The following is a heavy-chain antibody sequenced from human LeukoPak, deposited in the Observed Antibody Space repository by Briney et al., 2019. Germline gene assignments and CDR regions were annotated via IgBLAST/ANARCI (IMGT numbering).Heavy chain of an antibody. CDR2: ISYDGSNK. Sequence: GGSLRLSCVASGFTFSTYAMHWVRQAPGKGLEWVAVISYDGSNKYYADSVKGRFTISRDNSKNTLYLQMNSLRAEDTAVYYCGRSGYYDSSGHADYWGQGTLVTVSS. CDR1: GFTFSTYA. CDR3: GRSGYYDSSGHADY. V-gene: IGHV3-30-3*01. J-gene: IGHJ4*02. D-gene: IGHD3-22*01.